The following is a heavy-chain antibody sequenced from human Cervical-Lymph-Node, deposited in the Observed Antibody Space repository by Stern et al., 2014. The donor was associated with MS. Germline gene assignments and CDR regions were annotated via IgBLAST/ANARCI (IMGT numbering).Heavy chain of an antibody. CDR3: ARDSYTIFGVVLPGYNFGMDV. CDR2: ITTYNGNT. J-gene: IGHJ6*02. D-gene: IGHD3-3*01. V-gene: IGHV1-18*01. CDR1: GYSFTNYG. Sequence: VQLEESGAEVKKPGASVKVSCKASGYSFTNYGISWVRQAPGQGLEWMGWITTYNGNTNYAQKLQGRVTMTTDTSTSTAYMELRSLRSDDTAVYYCARDSYTIFGVVLPGYNFGMDVWGQGTTVTVSS.